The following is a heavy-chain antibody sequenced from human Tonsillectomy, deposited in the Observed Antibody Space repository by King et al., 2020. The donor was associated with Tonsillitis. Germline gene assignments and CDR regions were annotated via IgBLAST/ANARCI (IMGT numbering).Heavy chain of an antibody. CDR3: ARDKIQYYDFWSGYYTGSYYYYGMDV. CDR1: GGSISSYY. V-gene: IGHV4-59*01. J-gene: IGHJ6*02. CDR2: IYYSGST. D-gene: IGHD3-3*01. Sequence: VQLQESGPGLVKPSETLSLTCTVSGGSISSYYWSWIRQPPGKGLEWIGYIYYSGSTNYNPSLKSRVTISVDTSKNQFSLKLSSVTAADTAVYYCARDKIQYYDFWSGYYTGSYYYYGMDVWGHGTTVTVSS.